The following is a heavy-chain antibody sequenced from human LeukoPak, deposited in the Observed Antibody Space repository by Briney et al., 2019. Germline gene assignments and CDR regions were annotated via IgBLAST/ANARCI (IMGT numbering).Heavy chain of an antibody. CDR1: GYPFSNYE. J-gene: IGHJ4*02. CDR3: AREATSGGYRLDY. CDR2: INPSSSSI. D-gene: IGHD6-19*01. Sequence: GGSLSLSCAASGYPFSNYEMMWVRPAPGMGLEWVSYINPSSSSISYADSVKGRFTISRDNAKDSLYLRMNNLKAEDTALYYCAREATSGGYRLDYWGQGTLVSVSS. V-gene: IGHV3-48*03.